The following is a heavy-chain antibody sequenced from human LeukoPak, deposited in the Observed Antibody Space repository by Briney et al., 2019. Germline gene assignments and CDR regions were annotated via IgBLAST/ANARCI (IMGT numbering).Heavy chain of an antibody. CDR3: ARHEYSGSYYGLSWFDP. Sequence: XTXXGGSXXSSGYYWGWIRQPPGKGLEWIASIYYSGSTYYNPSVKSRVTISVERAKNKLTLKLRDLTAAGPAFYYCARHEYSGSYYGLSWFDPWGQGTLVTVSS. J-gene: IGHJ5*02. D-gene: IGHD1-26*01. CDR2: IYYSGST. CDR1: GGSXXSSGYY. V-gene: IGHV4-39*01.